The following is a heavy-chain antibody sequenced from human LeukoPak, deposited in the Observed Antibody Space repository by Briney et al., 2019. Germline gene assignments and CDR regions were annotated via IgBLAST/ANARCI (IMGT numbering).Heavy chain of an antibody. V-gene: IGHV1-46*01. CDR3: ARGSSSWSLYNWFDP. Sequence: ASVKVSCTASGYTFTSYYMHWVRQAPGQGLEWMGIINPSGGSTSYAQKFQGRVTMTRDTSTSTVYMELSSLRSEDTAVYYCARGSSSWSLYNWFDPWGQGTLVTVSS. J-gene: IGHJ5*02. D-gene: IGHD6-13*01. CDR2: INPSGGST. CDR1: GYTFTSYY.